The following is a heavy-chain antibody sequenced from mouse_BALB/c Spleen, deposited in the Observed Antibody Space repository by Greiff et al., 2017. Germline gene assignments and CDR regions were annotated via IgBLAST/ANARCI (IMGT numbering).Heavy chain of an antibody. V-gene: IGHV5-6-5*01. D-gene: IGHD1-1*01. CDR1: GFTFSSYA. CDR3: ARLLQRGYAMDY. CDR2: ISSGGST. J-gene: IGHJ4*01. Sequence: EVQGVESGGGLVKPGGSLKLSCAASGFTFSSYAMSWVRQTPEKRLEWVASISSGGSTYYPDSVKGRFTISRDNARNILYLQMSSLRSEDTAMYCCARLLQRGYAMDYWGQGTSVTVSS.